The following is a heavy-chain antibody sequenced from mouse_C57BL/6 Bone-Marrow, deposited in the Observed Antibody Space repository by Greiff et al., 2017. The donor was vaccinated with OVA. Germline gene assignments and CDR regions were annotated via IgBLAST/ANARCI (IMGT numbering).Heavy chain of an antibody. CDR3: ARRDAQAGCAY. J-gene: IGHJ3*01. V-gene: IGHV1-80*01. D-gene: IGHD2-13*01. CDR1: GYAFSSYW. Sequence: VQLQQSGAELVKPGASVKISCKASGYAFSSYWMHWVKQRPGQGLEWIGQISPGAGDPNSHGKFKGKATLTADKSSRTAYMQLSSLTSEDSAVYFCARRDAQAGCAYWGQGTLGTVSA. CDR2: ISPGAGDP.